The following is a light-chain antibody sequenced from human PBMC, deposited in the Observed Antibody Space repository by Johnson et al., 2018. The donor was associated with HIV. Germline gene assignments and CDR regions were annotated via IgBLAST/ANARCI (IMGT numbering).Light chain of an antibody. Sequence: QSALTQPPSVSAAPGQKVTISCSGITSDMGNYAVSWYHHLPGTAPKLPSGIPDRFSGSKSGATATLGITGLQTGDEADYYCGIWDASLSPLYVFGTGTTITVL. V-gene: IGLV1-51*01. CDR3: GIWDASLSPLYV. CDR1: TSDMGNYA. J-gene: IGLJ1*01.